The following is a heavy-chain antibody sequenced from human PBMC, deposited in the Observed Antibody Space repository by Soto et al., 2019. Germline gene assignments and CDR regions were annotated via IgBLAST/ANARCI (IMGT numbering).Heavy chain of an antibody. Sequence: GASVKVSCKASGYNFLTYGISWLRQAPGRGLEWMGWISTDNTHRNYAQNFQERVTMTTDTSTNTAYMELRSLGSDDTAIYYCARMATFGSLNWFDPWGQGTLVTVSS. CDR3: ARMATFGSLNWFDP. D-gene: IGHD3-16*01. CDR2: ISTDNTHR. V-gene: IGHV1-18*01. CDR1: GYNFLTYG. J-gene: IGHJ5*02.